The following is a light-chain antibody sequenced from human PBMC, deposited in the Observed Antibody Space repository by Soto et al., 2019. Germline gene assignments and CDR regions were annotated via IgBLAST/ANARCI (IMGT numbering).Light chain of an antibody. CDR2: GTS. CDR1: ATISRSY. Sequence: EILLTQSPDTVALSPGETATLSCRATATISRSYLAWYQQKPGQPPRLLIYGTSRRATGIPGRFRGSGSGADFTLSISRLEPEDSATYFCQQMGISPPAFTFGQGTKLEI. V-gene: IGKV3-20*01. J-gene: IGKJ2*01. CDR3: QQMGISPPAFT.